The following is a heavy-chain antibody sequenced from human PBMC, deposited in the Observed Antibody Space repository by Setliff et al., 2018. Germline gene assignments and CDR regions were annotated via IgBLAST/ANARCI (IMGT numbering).Heavy chain of an antibody. J-gene: IGHJ6*03. V-gene: IGHV4-4*07. Sequence: LSLTCTVSGGSIRSYYWSWIRQPAGKGLEWIGHIYIGGSANYNPSLKSRVTMSIDTSKNQFSLKLNSVTAADMAVYYCAREQWLDPPGYYYMDVWAKGTTVTVSS. CDR3: AREQWLDPPGYYYMDV. CDR1: GGSIRSYY. D-gene: IGHD6-19*01. CDR2: IYIGGSA.